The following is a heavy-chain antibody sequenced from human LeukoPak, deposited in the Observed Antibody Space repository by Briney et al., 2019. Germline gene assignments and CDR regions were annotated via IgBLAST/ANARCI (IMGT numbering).Heavy chain of an antibody. V-gene: IGHV3-30*02. CDR1: GVSFRSYG. CDR3: ATDISTHYFGS. Sequence: GGSLRLSCAASGVSFRSYGMHWVRQAPGKGLEWVTFIWYDASNKYYAESVKGRFTISRDNSRNTVFLQMNSLRAEDTAIYYCATDISTHYFGSWGQGTLVTVSS. CDR2: IWYDASNK. D-gene: IGHD3-9*01. J-gene: IGHJ4*02.